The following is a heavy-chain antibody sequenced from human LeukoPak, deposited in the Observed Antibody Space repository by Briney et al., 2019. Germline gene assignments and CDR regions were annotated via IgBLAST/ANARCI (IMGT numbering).Heavy chain of an antibody. D-gene: IGHD1-7*01. CDR2: ISAYNGNT. J-gene: IGHJ6*02. Sequence: ASVKVSCKASGYTFTSYGISWVRQAPGQGLEWMGWISAYNGNTNYAQKLRGRVTMTTDTSTSTAYMELRSLRADDTAVYYCARVHNWNFHYYYGMDVWGQGTTVTVS. CDR3: ARVHNWNFHYYYGMDV. V-gene: IGHV1-18*01. CDR1: GYTFTSYG.